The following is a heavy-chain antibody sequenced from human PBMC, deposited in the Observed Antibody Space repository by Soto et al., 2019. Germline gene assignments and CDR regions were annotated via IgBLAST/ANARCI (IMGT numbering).Heavy chain of an antibody. Sequence: ASVKVSCKPSGFTFTDYYINWERQAPGKGLEWMGWINPNSGGTNYAQKFQGRVTMTRDTSISTAYTELSSAYMELSRLRSHDPAIYYCARDKGPRYYHYCMDVWRQGTTVTVSS. CDR1: GFTFTDYY. J-gene: IGHJ6*02. V-gene: IGHV1-2*02. CDR2: INPNSGGT. CDR3: ARDKGPRYYHYCMDV.